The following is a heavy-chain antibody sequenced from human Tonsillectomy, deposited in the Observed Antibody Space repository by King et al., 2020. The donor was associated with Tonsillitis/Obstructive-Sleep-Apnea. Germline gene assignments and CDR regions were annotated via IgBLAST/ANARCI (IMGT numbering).Heavy chain of an antibody. CDR2: IDYSGST. Sequence: VQLQESGPGLVEPSETLSLTCAVSGGSISNYYWSWIRQPPGKGLEWIGYIDYSGSTNYNPSLKSRVTISVNTSKNQFSLKLSSVTAADTAVYYCAREGAVMNAFDIWGQGTMVTVSS. CDR3: AREGAVMNAFDI. CDR1: GGSISNYY. V-gene: IGHV4-59*01. D-gene: IGHD2-8*01. J-gene: IGHJ3*02.